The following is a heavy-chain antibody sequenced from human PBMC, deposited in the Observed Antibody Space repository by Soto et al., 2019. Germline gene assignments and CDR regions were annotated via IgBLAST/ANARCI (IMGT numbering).Heavy chain of an antibody. CDR1: GDSVSSNIAT. V-gene: IGHV6-1*01. CDR3: VGEGIIHRGLGY. Sequence: SRTLSLTCAISGDSVSSNIATWNWIRQSPSRGLEWLGRTYYRSKWYYEYAQSVKRRITINPDTSKNQFSLQLTSATPEDTAVYYCVGEGIIHRGLGYWGPGTPVTVSS. J-gene: IGHJ4*02. CDR2: TYYRSKWYY.